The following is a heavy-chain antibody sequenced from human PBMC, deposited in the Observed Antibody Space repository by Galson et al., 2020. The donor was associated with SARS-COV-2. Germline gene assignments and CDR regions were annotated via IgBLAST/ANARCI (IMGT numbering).Heavy chain of an antibody. V-gene: IGHV3-74*01. D-gene: IGHD2-2*01. J-gene: IGHJ6*02. CDR1: GFTFSSYW. Sequence: ALHGESLKISCAASGFTFSSYWMHWVRQAPGKGLVWVSRIYSEGSSTSYADSVKGRFTISGDDAKNTLYLQMNSLRAEDTAVYYCAKEGIDCSSTSCYEGWVYYYYGMDVWGQGTTVTVSS. CDR3: AKEGIDCSSTSCYEGWVYYYYGMDV. CDR2: IYSEGSST.